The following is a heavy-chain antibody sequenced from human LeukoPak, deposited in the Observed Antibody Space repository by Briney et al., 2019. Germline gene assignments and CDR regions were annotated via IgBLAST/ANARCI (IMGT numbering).Heavy chain of an antibody. D-gene: IGHD3-3*01. CDR2: IKQDGSEK. CDR1: GFTFSSYW. CDR3: ARTYYDFWSGYYRGDYYFDY. V-gene: IGHV3-7*01. J-gene: IGHJ4*02. Sequence: PGGSLRLSCAASGFTFSSYWMSWVRQAPGKGLEWVANIKQDGSEKYYVDSVKGRFTISRDNAKNSLYLQMNSLRAEDTAVYYCARTYYDFWSGYYRGDYYFDYWGQGTLVTVSS.